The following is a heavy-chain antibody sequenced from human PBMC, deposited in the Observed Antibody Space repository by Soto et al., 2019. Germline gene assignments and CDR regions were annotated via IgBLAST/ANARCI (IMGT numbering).Heavy chain of an antibody. Sequence: SETLSLTCTVSGGSISSDGYYWSWIRQHPGKGLEWIGYIYYSGSTYYNPSLKSRVTISVDTSKNQFSLKLSSVTAADTAVYYCAREGYCSSTSCPKYNWFDPWGQGTLVTVSS. J-gene: IGHJ5*02. D-gene: IGHD2-2*01. CDR3: AREGYCSSTSCPKYNWFDP. V-gene: IGHV4-31*03. CDR2: IYYSGST. CDR1: GGSISSDGYY.